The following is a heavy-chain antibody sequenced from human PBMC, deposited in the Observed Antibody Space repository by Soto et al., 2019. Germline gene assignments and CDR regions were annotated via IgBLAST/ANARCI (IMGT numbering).Heavy chain of an antibody. Sequence: SVKVSCKXSGGSFGKSAINWVRQTPGQGLEWLGGFIPVYRTLNYAQKFQGRVTITADESTGTAYMTLSSLASDDTAVYYCATGVIWIGYFTVDSWGQGTRVNVSS. CDR3: ATGVIWIGYFTVDS. CDR1: GGSFGKSA. J-gene: IGHJ4*02. CDR2: FIPVYRTL. V-gene: IGHV1-69*13. D-gene: IGHD3-3*01.